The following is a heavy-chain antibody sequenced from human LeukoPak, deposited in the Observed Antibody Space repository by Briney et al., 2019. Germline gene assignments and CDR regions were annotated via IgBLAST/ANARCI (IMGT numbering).Heavy chain of an antibody. J-gene: IGHJ6*02. CDR2: IYPGDSET. CDR3: ARLTRYRDSGDYYFGIDF. CDR1: GFVFTDFW. V-gene: IGHV5-51*01. Sequence: GESLKISCKGSGFVFTDFWIGWVRQMPGQGLEWMGIIYPGDSETTYGPSFQGLFIISADKSRNTAYLQWSSLMASDTAVYYCARLTRYRDSGDYYFGIDFWGQGTTVTVSS. D-gene: IGHD5-12*01.